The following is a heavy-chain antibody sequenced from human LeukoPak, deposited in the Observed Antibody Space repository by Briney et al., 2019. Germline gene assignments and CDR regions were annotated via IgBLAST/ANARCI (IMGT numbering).Heavy chain of an antibody. CDR1: GFTFDDYA. J-gene: IGHJ6*02. Sequence: GGSLRLSCAASGFTFDDYAMPWVRQAPGKGLEWVSGISGSGGSTYYADSVKGRFTISRDNSKNTLYLQMNSLRAEDTAVYYCARRQNGMDVWGQGTTVTVSS. V-gene: IGHV3-23*01. CDR2: ISGSGGST. CDR3: ARRQNGMDV.